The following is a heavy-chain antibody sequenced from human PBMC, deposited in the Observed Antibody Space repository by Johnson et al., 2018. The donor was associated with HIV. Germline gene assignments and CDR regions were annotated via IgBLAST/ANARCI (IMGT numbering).Heavy chain of an antibody. J-gene: IGHJ3*02. CDR3: TTVGGILGTYAFDI. CDR2: IKQDGSEK. CDR1: GFTFSSYG. Sequence: VLLVESGGGVVQPGRSPRLSCAASGFTFSSYGMHWVRQAPGKGLEWVANIKQDGSEKYYVDSVKGRFTISRDNAKNSLYLQMNSLRAEDTALYYCTTVGGILGTYAFDIWGQGTMVTVSS. D-gene: IGHD2-8*02. V-gene: IGHV3-7*03.